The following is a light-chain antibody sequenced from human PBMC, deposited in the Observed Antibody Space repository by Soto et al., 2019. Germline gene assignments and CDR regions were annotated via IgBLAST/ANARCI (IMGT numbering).Light chain of an antibody. J-gene: IGKJ3*01. CDR3: QHYGNSPPSVT. Sequence: IVMTQSPDTLSVSPGEGATLSCRASQRISTNLAWYQQKPGQAPRLLIYGASSRATGIPDRFSGSGSGTDFTLTINRLEPEDFAVYYCQHYGNSPPSVTFGPGTKVDIK. V-gene: IGKV3-20*01. CDR1: QRISTN. CDR2: GAS.